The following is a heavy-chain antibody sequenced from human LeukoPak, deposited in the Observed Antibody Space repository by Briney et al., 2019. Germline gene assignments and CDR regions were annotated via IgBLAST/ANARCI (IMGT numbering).Heavy chain of an antibody. CDR1: GYTFTGYY. CDR2: INPSGGST. Sequence: GASVKVSCKASGYTFTGYYMHWVRQAPGQGLEWMGIINPSGGSTSYAQKFQGRVTMTRDTSTSTVYMELSSLRSEDTAVYYCAREVVVPAALDYWGQGTLVTVSS. J-gene: IGHJ4*02. V-gene: IGHV1-46*01. CDR3: AREVVVPAALDY. D-gene: IGHD2-2*01.